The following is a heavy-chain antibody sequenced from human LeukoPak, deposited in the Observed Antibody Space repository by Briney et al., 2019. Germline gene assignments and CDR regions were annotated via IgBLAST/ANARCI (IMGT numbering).Heavy chain of an antibody. J-gene: IGHJ3*02. CDR1: SDSISSYY. CDR3: ARRRTGAFDI. V-gene: IGHV4-4*09. CDR2: IYTSGST. D-gene: IGHD1-1*01. Sequence: SETLSLTCTVSSDSISSYYWSWIRQSPGEGLEWIGYIYTSGSTNYNPSLKSRVTISIDTSKNQFSLKLSSVTAADTAVYYCARRRTGAFDIWGQGTMVTVSS.